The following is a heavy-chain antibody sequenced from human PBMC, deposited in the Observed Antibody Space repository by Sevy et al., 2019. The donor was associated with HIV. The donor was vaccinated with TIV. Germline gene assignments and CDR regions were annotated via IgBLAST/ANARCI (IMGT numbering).Heavy chain of an antibody. CDR2: ISASNGYT. CDR3: ARDQGVVVVPAARNGMDV. D-gene: IGHD2-2*01. Sequence: ASVKVSCKASGYTFTNYGISWVRQAPGQGLEWMGWISASNGYTNYAQRLQDRVTMTTDTATSTAYMDLRSLRSDDTAVYYCARDQGVVVVPAARNGMDVWGQWTTVTVSS. J-gene: IGHJ6*02. V-gene: IGHV1-18*01. CDR1: GYTFTNYG.